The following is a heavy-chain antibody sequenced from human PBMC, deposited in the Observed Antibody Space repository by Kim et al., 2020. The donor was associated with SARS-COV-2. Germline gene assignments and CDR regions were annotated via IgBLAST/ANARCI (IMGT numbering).Heavy chain of an antibody. Sequence: GGSLRLSCAASGFTFSSYAMSWVRQAPGKGLEWVSVIYSGGSSTYYADSVKGRFTISRDNSKNTLYLQMNSLRAEDTAVYYCAKPYSGYDGYYYYGMDVWGQGTTVTVSS. V-gene: IGHV3-23*03. CDR3: AKPYSGYDGYYYYGMDV. D-gene: IGHD5-12*01. CDR2: IYSGGSST. J-gene: IGHJ6*02. CDR1: GFTFSSYA.